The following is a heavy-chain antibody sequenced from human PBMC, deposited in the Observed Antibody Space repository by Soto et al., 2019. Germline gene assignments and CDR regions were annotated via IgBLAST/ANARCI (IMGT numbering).Heavy chain of an antibody. J-gene: IGHJ4*02. Sequence: GGSLRLSCAGASGFSFSSFGMHWVRQAPGKGLEWVALIWYDGSDKYYAEPVKGRFTISRDNSKSTVYLQMNSLRADDTAVYYCVAGQYFFDYCGQGTLITVSS. D-gene: IGHD6-19*01. V-gene: IGHV3-33*01. CDR1: GFSFSSFG. CDR2: IWYDGSDK. CDR3: VAGQYFFDY.